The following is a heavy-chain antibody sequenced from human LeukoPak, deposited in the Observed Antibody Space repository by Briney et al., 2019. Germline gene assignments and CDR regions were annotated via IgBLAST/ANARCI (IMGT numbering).Heavy chain of an antibody. CDR2: INHSGST. J-gene: IGHJ4*02. CDR3: APYDFWSGFDY. Sequence: PSETLSLTCAVYGGSFSGYYWSWIRQPPGKGLEWIGEINHSGSTNYNPSLKSRVTISVDTSKNQFSLKLSSVTAADTAVYYCAPYDFWSGFDYWGQGPLVTVSS. V-gene: IGHV4-34*01. CDR1: GGSFSGYY. D-gene: IGHD3-3*01.